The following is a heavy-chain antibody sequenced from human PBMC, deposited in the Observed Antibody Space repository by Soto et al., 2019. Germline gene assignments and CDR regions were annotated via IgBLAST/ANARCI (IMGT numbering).Heavy chain of an antibody. V-gene: IGHV1-18*01. D-gene: IGHD6-6*01. CDR3: ARGSALIHTSSSPNYYYYYYMDV. CDR1: VYTFTSYG. CDR2: ISAYNGNT. J-gene: IGHJ6*03. Sequence: ASGKVSCKASVYTFTSYGISWVRQAPGQGLEWMGWISAYNGNTNYAQKFQGRVTMTRNTSISTAYMELSSLRSEDTAVYYCARGSALIHTSSSPNYYYYYYMDVWGKGTTVTVSS.